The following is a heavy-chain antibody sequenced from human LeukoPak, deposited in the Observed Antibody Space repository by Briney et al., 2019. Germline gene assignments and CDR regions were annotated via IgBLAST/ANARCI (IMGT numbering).Heavy chain of an antibody. D-gene: IGHD2-15*01. V-gene: IGHV1-69*05. CDR1: GGTFSSYA. CDR2: IIPIFGTA. CDR3: AREGVGGYCFGY. J-gene: IGHJ4*02. Sequence: GASVKVSXKASGGTFSSYAISWVRQARGQGLEWMGGIIPIFGTANYAQKFQGRVTITTDESTSTAYMELSSLRSEDTAVYYCAREGVGGYCFGYWGQGTLVTVSS.